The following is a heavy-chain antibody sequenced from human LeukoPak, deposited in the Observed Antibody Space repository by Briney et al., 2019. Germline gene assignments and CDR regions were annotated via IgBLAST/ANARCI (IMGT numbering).Heavy chain of an antibody. CDR1: GYSFTNYW. CDR2: IYAGDSDI. D-gene: IGHD2-8*01. Sequence: GESLKISCKDSGYSFTNYWVGWVRPMSGKGLEWTGIIYAGDSDIRYSPSFQGQVTISADKSTSTAYLQWSSLKASDTAMYYCARLSSNAVWLDYWGQGTLVTVSS. CDR3: ARLSSNAVWLDY. V-gene: IGHV5-51*01. J-gene: IGHJ4*02.